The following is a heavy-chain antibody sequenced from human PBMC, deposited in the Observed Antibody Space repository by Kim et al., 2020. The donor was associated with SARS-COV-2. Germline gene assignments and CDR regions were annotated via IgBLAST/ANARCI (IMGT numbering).Heavy chain of an antibody. Sequence: SETLSLTCTVSGGSISRSNSHWGWIRQRPGKGLEWIGSVYYSGSTFYNPSLKSRVTISVNTSENQLSLKLTSVTAADAAVYYWARLEMTGIGGGGWVDP. D-gene: IGHD1-1*01. CDR1: GGSISRSNSH. CDR2: VYYSGST. V-gene: IGHV4-39*01. CDR3: ARLEMTGIGGGGWVDP. J-gene: IGHJ5*02.